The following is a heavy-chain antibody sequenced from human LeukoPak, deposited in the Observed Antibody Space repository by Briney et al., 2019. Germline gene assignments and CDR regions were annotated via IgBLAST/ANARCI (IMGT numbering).Heavy chain of an antibody. CDR1: GFTFSSYA. V-gene: IGHV3-23*03. CDR2: IYSGGATT. CDR3: AASIRARYFDC. D-gene: IGHD3-16*01. Sequence: PGGSLRLSCAASGFTFSSYAMSWVRQAPGKGLEWVSVIYSGGATTYYADSVQGRFTISRDNSKNTLYLQMNSLRAEDTAVYYCAASIRARYFDCWGQGTLVTVSS. J-gene: IGHJ4*02.